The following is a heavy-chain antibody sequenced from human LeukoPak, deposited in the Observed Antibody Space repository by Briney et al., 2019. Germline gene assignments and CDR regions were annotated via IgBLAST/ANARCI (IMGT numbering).Heavy chain of an antibody. CDR3: ARGPNGAIVVVPAADFDY. D-gene: IGHD2-2*01. Sequence: ASVKVSCKASGYTFTTYGLSWVRQAPGQGLEWLGWISTYDDNIKYAQSLQGRLTLTIDTSTSTAYMELRSLTSDDTAVYYCARGPNGAIVVVPAADFDYWGQGTLVTVSS. V-gene: IGHV1-18*01. CDR1: GYTFTTYG. J-gene: IGHJ4*02. CDR2: ISTYDDNI.